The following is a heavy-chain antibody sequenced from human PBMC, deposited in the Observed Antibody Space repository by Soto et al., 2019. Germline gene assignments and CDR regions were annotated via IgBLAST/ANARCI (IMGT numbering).Heavy chain of an antibody. D-gene: IGHD3-9*01. CDR1: GFTLDKYT. Sequence: LRLSCAAFGFTLDKYTMGWVRQAPGKGLEWVAESFSSGGTQYADSVKGRFTISRDNSRNMVFLQMNGLRVEDTALYYCARDREPDGIWTFDSWGQGAQVTVSS. V-gene: IGHV3-53*01. J-gene: IGHJ4*02. CDR3: ARDREPDGIWTFDS. CDR2: SFSSGGT.